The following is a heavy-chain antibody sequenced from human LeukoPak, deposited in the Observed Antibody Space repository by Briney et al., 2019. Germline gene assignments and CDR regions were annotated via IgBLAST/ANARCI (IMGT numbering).Heavy chain of an antibody. CDR2: IYHSGST. CDR1: GYSISSGYY. D-gene: IGHD2-15*01. Sequence: SETLSLTCAVSGYSISSGYYWGWIRQPPGKGLEWIGSIYHSGSTYYNPSLKSRVTISVDTSKNQFSLKLSSVTAADTAVYYCASGEGVVVAAGRDGGQGTLVTVSS. CDR3: ASGEGVVVAAGRD. V-gene: IGHV4-38-2*01. J-gene: IGHJ4*02.